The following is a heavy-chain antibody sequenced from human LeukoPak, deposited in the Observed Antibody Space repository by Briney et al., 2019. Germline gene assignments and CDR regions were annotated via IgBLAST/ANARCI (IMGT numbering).Heavy chain of an antibody. D-gene: IGHD3-9*01. J-gene: IGHJ4*02. CDR2: IWYDGSNK. V-gene: IGHV3-33*06. CDR3: AKDLGLLRYFDWLLDY. CDR1: GFTFSSYG. Sequence: GGSLRLSCASSGFTFSSYGMHWVRQAPGKGLEWVAVIWYDGSNKYYADSVNGRFTISRDNSKNTLYLQMNSLRAEDTAVYYCAKDLGLLRYFDWLLDYWGQGTLVTVSS.